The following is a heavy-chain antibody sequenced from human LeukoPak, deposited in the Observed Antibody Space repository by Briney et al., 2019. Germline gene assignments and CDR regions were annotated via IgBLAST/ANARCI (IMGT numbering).Heavy chain of an antibody. Sequence: GGSLRLSCAASGFTFSSYAMSWVRQAPGKGLEWVSAISGSGGSTYYADSVKGRFTISRDNSKNTLYLQMNSLRAEDTAVYYCAKDRGGTLARRYDAFDIWGQGTMVTVSS. J-gene: IGHJ3*02. CDR1: GFTFSSYA. D-gene: IGHD1-26*01. CDR2: ISGSGGST. V-gene: IGHV3-23*01. CDR3: AKDRGGTLARRYDAFDI.